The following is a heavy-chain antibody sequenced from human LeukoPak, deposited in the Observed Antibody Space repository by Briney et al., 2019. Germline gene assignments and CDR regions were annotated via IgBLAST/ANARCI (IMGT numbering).Heavy chain of an antibody. CDR3: ARHPVYDPSGYVDY. V-gene: IGHV5-51*01. D-gene: IGHD3-22*01. CDR1: GYTFTNYW. J-gene: IGHJ4*02. Sequence: GESLKISCKGSGYTFTNYWIGWVRQMPGKGLEWMGIIYPGDSETRYSPSFQGQVTISADRSISSAYLQWSSLKASDTAMYYCARHPVYDPSGYVDYWGQGTLVTVSS. CDR2: IYPGDSET.